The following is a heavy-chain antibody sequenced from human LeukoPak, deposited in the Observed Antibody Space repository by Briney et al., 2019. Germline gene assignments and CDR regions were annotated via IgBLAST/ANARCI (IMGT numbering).Heavy chain of an antibody. CDR2: IRYDGSNK. Sequence: PGGSLRLSCAASGFTFSSYGMHWVRQAPGKGLEWVAFIRYDGSNKYYADSVKGRFTISRDNSKNTLYLQMNSLRAEDTAVYYCAKAWFAISPELDAFDIWGQGTMVTVSS. CDR3: AKAWFAISPELDAFDI. V-gene: IGHV3-30*02. CDR1: GFTFSSYG. J-gene: IGHJ3*02. D-gene: IGHD2-21*01.